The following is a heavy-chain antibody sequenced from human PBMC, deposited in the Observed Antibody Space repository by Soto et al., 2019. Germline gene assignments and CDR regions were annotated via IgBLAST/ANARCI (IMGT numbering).Heavy chain of an antibody. V-gene: IGHV3-30-3*01. CDR1: GFTFRTFA. CDR3: ARDKKPFNWSPSILKSYCYGMDV. J-gene: IGHJ6*02. D-gene: IGHD1-1*01. Sequence: QVQLVESGGRVVQPGRSLRLSCAASGFTFRTFAMHWVRQAPGKGLEWVAVISNDGSNKYFLDSVKGRFTVSRDNSNNTLYLQMDSLRAEDTAVYYCARDKKPFNWSPSILKSYCYGMDVWGQGTTVTVSS. CDR2: ISNDGSNK.